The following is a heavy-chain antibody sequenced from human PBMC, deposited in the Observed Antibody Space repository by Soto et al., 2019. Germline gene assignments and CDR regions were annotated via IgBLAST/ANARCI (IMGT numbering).Heavy chain of an antibody. D-gene: IGHD2-15*01. CDR3: ARARIGYCCGGRWLDAFDV. Sequence: QVQLQESGPGLVKPSETLSLTCTVSGGSISSYYWSWIRQPAGKGLEWMGRTSTSGRTNYNPSLKSRVTTSVDTSKTQFSLKLSSVTAAEPAVYYCARARIGYCCGGRWLDAFDVLGLGTMVTV. J-gene: IGHJ3*01. CDR1: GGSISSYY. V-gene: IGHV4-4*07. CDR2: TSTSGRT.